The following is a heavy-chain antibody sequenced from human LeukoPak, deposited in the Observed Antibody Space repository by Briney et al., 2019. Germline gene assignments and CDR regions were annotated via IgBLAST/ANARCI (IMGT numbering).Heavy chain of an antibody. V-gene: IGHV5-51*01. Sequence: GESLKISCQGSGYSFTSYWIGWVRQMPGKGLEWMGIFHPGDSETRSSPSFQGLVTMSADQSITTAYLQWNSLKASDTAMYFCARTIAFYYDSSSYMDFWGQGTQVIVSS. CDR1: GYSFTSYW. J-gene: IGHJ4*02. CDR2: FHPGDSET. D-gene: IGHD3-22*01. CDR3: ARTIAFYYDSSSYMDF.